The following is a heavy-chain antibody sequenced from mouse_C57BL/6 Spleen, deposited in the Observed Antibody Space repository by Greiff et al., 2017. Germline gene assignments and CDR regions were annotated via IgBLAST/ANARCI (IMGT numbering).Heavy chain of an antibody. V-gene: IGHV5-4*01. Sequence: EVQLVESGGGLVKPGGSLKLSCAASGFTFSSYAMSWVRQTPEKRLEWVATISDGGSYTYYPDNVKGRFTISRDNAKNNLYLQMSHLKSEDTAMYYCAREGRYASSLFDYWGQGTTLTVSS. D-gene: IGHD1-1*01. CDR1: GFTFSSYA. CDR3: AREGRYASSLFDY. J-gene: IGHJ2*01. CDR2: ISDGGSYT.